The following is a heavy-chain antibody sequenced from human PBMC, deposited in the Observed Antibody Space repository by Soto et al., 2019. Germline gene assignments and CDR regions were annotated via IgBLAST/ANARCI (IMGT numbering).Heavy chain of an antibody. J-gene: IGHJ4*02. CDR3: ARDSLIAAIDY. CDR2: ISSSSSYT. CDR1: GFTFSDYY. D-gene: IGHD6-13*01. V-gene: IGHV3-11*06. Sequence: QVQLVESGGGLVKPGGSLRLSCAASGFTFSDYYMSWIRQAPGKGLEWVSYISSSSSYTNYADSVEGRFTISRDNAKNSLYLQMNSLRAEDTAVYYCARDSLIAAIDYWGQGTLVTVSS.